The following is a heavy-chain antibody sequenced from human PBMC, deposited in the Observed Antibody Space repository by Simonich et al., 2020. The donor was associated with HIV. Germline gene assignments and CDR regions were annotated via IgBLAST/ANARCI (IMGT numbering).Heavy chain of an antibody. CDR2: ISAYNVNT. D-gene: IGHD2-15*01. V-gene: IGHV1-18*01. CDR1: CYTFTSYG. CDR3: ARGVTPYDAFDI. Sequence: QVQLVQSGAEVKKPGASVKVSCKASCYTFTSYGMTWGRQAPGQGLEWMGWISAYNVNTNYAQKLQGRVTMTTDTTTSTAYMGLRSLRSDDTAVYYCARGVTPYDAFDIWGQGTMVTVSS. J-gene: IGHJ3*02.